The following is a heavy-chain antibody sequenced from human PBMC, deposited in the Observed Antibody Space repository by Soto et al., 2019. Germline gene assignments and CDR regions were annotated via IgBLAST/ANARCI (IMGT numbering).Heavy chain of an antibody. Sequence: QVQLQESGPGLVKPSETLSLTCTVSGGSISSYYWSWIRQPPGKGLEWIGYIYYSGSTNYNPSLTSRVTISVDTSKNQFSLKLSSVTAADTAVYYCAREGGSYPFDYWGQGTLVTVSS. J-gene: IGHJ4*02. D-gene: IGHD1-26*01. V-gene: IGHV4-59*01. CDR1: GGSISSYY. CDR3: AREGGSYPFDY. CDR2: IYYSGST.